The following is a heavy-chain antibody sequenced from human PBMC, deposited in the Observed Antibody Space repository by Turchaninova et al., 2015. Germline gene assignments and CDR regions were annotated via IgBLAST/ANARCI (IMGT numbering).Heavy chain of an antibody. CDR2: IYYSGSN. J-gene: IGHJ3*02. CDR1: GGSISSGDYY. V-gene: IGHV4-30-4*01. CDR3: ARGATEFAFDI. Sequence: QVQLQESGPGLVKPSQTLSLTCTVSGGSISSGDYYWSWIRQPPGKGLEWIGYIYYSGSNYYNPSPKRRVTISVDTSKNQFSLKLSSVTAADTAVYYCARGATEFAFDIWGQGTMVTVSS. D-gene: IGHD1-26*01.